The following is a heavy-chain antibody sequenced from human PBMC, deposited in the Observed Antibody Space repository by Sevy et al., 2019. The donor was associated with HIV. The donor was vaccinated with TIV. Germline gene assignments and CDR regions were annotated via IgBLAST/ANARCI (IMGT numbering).Heavy chain of an antibody. CDR1: GFTFTNYG. CDR3: AKEWTLLSDWYGEFDY. Sequence: GESLKISCAASGFTFTNYGMHWVRQAPGKGLEWVSGISNSGAKTYYEDSVRGRFTVSRDNSKNTVCLQLNSQRAEDKAIDYCAKEWTLLSDWYGEFDYWGQGTLVTVSS. J-gene: IGHJ4*02. CDR2: ISNSGAKT. V-gene: IGHV3-23*01. D-gene: IGHD6-19*01.